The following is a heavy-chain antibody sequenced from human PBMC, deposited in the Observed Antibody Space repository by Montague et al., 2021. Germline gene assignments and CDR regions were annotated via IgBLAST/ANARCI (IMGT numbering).Heavy chain of an antibody. CDR3: ARVFSSWYVGWFDP. Sequence: SETLSLTCTVSGASITSNIYYWGWIRQSPGKGLEGFGSINYSGNSFYQPSLKSRITMAVDTSKNQFSLKLSSVTAADTDIYYCARVFSSWYVGWFDPWGQGTLVTVSS. CDR2: INYSGNS. V-gene: IGHV4-39*07. CDR1: GASITSNIYY. J-gene: IGHJ5*02. D-gene: IGHD6-13*01.